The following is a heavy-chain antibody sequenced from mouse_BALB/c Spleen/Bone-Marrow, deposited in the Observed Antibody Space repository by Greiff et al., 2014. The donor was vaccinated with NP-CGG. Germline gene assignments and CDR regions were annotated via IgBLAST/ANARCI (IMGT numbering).Heavy chain of an antibody. CDR2: IWSGGSK. CDR1: GFSLTTYD. CDR3: ARRNGNFRYYATGY. Sequence: VQLQQSGPGLVQPSQSLSITCTVSGFSLTTYDVVWVRQSPGKGLEWLGVIWSGGSKDYNAAFISRLSINKDNSKSQFFFKMNNLQAYDTAIYYCARRNGNFRYYATGYWGQGTSVTVSS. D-gene: IGHD2-1*01. J-gene: IGHJ4*01. V-gene: IGHV2-2*01.